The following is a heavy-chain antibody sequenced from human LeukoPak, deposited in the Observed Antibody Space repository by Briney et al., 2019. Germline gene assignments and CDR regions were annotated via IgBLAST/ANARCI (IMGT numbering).Heavy chain of an antibody. CDR1: GFTFSSYW. Sequence: PGGSLRLSCAASGFTFSSYWMSWVRQAPGKGLEWVSVINSGGYTYYADSVKGRFTISRDNSKNTLYLQMNSLRAEDTAVYYCAREDYGDYAPFDYWGQGTLVTVSS. CDR2: INSGGYT. V-gene: IGHV3-66*02. D-gene: IGHD4-17*01. CDR3: AREDYGDYAPFDY. J-gene: IGHJ4*02.